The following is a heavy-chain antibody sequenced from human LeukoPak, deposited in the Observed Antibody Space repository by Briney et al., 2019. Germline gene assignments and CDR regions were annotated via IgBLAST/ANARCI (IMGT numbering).Heavy chain of an antibody. CDR2: INPSGGST. V-gene: IGHV1-46*01. CDR3: ARETKVVPAAAGLNY. D-gene: IGHD2-2*01. Sequence: ASVKVSCKASGYTFTSYYMHWVRQAPGQGLEWMGIINPSGGSTSYAQKFQGRVTMTRDMSTSTVYMELSSLRSEDTAVYYCARETKVVPAAAGLNYWGQGTLVTVSP. CDR1: GYTFTSYY. J-gene: IGHJ4*02.